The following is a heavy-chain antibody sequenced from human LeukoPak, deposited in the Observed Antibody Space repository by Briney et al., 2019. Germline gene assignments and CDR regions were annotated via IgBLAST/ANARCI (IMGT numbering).Heavy chain of an antibody. CDR2: IRHDSSDL. CDR3: ARDWFGETV. J-gene: IGHJ4*02. CDR1: VFTFRIYS. V-gene: IGHV3-48*01. D-gene: IGHD3-10*01. Sequence: SGGSLSLSCAASVFTFRIYSMNGLRQAPGKGLEGISFIRHDSSDLHYADSVKGRFTVSRDNAIDSVYLQMNSLTAEDTAVYYCARDWFGETVWGRGTLVTVSS.